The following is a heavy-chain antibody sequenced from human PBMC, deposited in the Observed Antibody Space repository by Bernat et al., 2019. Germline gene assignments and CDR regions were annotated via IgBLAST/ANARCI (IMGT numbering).Heavy chain of an antibody. D-gene: IGHD3-3*01. CDR2: INHSGRT. Sequence: QVQLQQWGAGLLKPSETLSLTCAVYGGSFSGYYWSWIRQPPGKGLEWIGEINHSGRTNYNLTLKSRVTISVQPSKNQISMKLGSVTAAETAVYYCARGVSRYYDFWSGYSQNWFDPWDEGTLVNVSS. J-gene: IGHJ5*02. CDR1: GGSFSGYY. V-gene: IGHV4-34*01. CDR3: ARGVSRYYDFWSGYSQNWFDP.